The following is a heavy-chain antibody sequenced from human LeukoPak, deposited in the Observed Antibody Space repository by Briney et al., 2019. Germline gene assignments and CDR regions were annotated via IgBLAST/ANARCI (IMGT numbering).Heavy chain of an antibody. Sequence: GGSLTLSCAASGFTFSDYYMTWIRQAPGKGLEWVSYISSVASDIYYADSVRGRFTISSDNAKNSVYLQMNSLRAEDTAVYYCGRGGAQGMDAWGQGTPVTVSS. D-gene: IGHD1-26*01. CDR2: ISSVASDI. CDR1: GFTFSDYY. V-gene: IGHV3-11*01. CDR3: GRGGAQGMDA. J-gene: IGHJ6*02.